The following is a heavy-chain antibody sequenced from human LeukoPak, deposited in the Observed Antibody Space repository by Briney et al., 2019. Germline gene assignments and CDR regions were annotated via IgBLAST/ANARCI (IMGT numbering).Heavy chain of an antibody. CDR3: ASANYYYYGMDV. CDR1: GGSISSYY. J-gene: IGHJ6*02. V-gene: IGHV4-59*08. Sequence: PSETLSLTCTVSGGSISSYYWSWIRQPPGKGLEWIGYIYYSGSTNYNPSLKSRVTISVDTSKNQFSLMLSSVTAADTAVYYCASANYYYYGMDVWGQGTTVTVSS. CDR2: IYYSGST.